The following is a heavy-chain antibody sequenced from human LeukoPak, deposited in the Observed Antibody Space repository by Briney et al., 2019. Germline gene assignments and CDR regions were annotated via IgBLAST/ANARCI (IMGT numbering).Heavy chain of an antibody. D-gene: IGHD6-13*01. Sequence: SVKVSCKASGGTFSSYAISWVRQAPGQGLEWMGGIIPIFGTANYAQKFQGRVTITTDESTSTAYMELSSLRSEDTAVYYCASAIGIAAAGTFLDYWGQGTLVTVSS. J-gene: IGHJ4*02. V-gene: IGHV1-69*05. CDR3: ASAIGIAAAGTFLDY. CDR1: GGTFSSYA. CDR2: IIPIFGTA.